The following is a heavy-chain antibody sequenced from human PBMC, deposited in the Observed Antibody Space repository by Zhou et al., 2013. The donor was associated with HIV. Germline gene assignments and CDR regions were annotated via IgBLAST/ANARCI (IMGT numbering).Heavy chain of an antibody. J-gene: IGHJ6*03. CDR1: GGTFSSYA. V-gene: IGHV1-69*04. CDR3: ARGEWELTTHYYYYYMDV. Sequence: QVQLVQSGAEVKKPGSSVKVSCKASGGTFSSYAISWVRQAPGQGLEWMGRIIPILGIANYAQKFQGRVTITADKSTSTAYMELSSLRSEDTAVYYCARGEWELTTHYYYYYMDVWGKGTTVTVSS. CDR2: IIPILGIA. D-gene: IGHD1-26*01.